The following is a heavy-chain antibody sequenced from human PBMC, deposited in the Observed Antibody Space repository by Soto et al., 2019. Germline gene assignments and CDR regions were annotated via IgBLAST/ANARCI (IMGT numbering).Heavy chain of an antibody. D-gene: IGHD2-21*02. J-gene: IGHJ4*02. CDR1: GYSFTSYF. V-gene: IGHV1-46*01. CDR2: INTSNGDT. Sequence: QVQLVQSGAEVEKPGASAKLSCKASGYSFTSYFIHWVRQAPGQGLEWMGIINTSNGDTNYPQKFRGRVTLTRDTSTSTVYMELSSLRSQDTAMYYCVREMSGGDWNYWGQGTLVTVSS. CDR3: VREMSGGDWNY.